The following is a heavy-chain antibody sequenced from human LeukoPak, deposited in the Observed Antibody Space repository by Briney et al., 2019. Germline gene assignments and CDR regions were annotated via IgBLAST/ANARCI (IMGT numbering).Heavy chain of an antibody. J-gene: IGHJ4*02. CDR3: ARESHVTREDS. CDR2: ISANNGDT. D-gene: IGHD1-26*01. CDR1: GGTFISYA. Sequence: GASVKVSCKASGGTFISYAISWVRQAPGQGLEWVGWISANNGDTDYAQKFQARVTMTTDTSTSTAYMELRSLRSDDTAVYYCARESHVTREDSWGQGTLVIVSS. V-gene: IGHV1-18*01.